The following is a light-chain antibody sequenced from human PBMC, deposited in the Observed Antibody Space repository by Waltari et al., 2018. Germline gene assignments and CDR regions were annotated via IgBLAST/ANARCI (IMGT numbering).Light chain of an antibody. Sequence: QSGLTQPPSVSGAPGPRVTISCTGSSSNIGAGYDVHWYQLLPGTAPKLLIYGNSNRPSGVPDRFSGSEAGTSASLAITGLQAEDEADYYCQSYDSSLSTSVFGGGTKLTVL. CDR3: QSYDSSLSTSV. CDR1: SSNIGAGYD. J-gene: IGLJ2*01. CDR2: GNS. V-gene: IGLV1-40*01.